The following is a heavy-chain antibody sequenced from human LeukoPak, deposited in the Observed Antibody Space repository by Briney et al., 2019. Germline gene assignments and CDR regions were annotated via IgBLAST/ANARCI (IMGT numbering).Heavy chain of an antibody. J-gene: IGHJ4*02. CDR2: ISYDGSNK. CDR1: GFTFSSYA. V-gene: IGHV3-30-3*01. CDR3: ARDLEDSGSYYKRYYFDY. Sequence: GGSLRLSCAASGFTFSSYAMHWVRQAPGKGLEWVAVISYDGSNKYYADSVKGRFTISRDNSKNTLYLQMNSLRAEDTAVYYCARDLEDSGSYYKRYYFDYWGQGTLVTVSS. D-gene: IGHD1-26*01.